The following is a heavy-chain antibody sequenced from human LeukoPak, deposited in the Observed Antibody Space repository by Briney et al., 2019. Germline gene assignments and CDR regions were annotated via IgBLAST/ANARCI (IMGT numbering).Heavy chain of an antibody. CDR2: ISGYNGNT. D-gene: IGHD6-6*01. V-gene: IGHV1-18*01. CDR3: ARAPLYGSCEY. J-gene: IGHJ4*02. Sequence: ASVKVSCKASGYTFSSYGISWVRQAAGQELEWMGWISGYNGNTNYAQKLKGRVTMTTDTSTSTAYMELRSLRSDDTAVYYCARAPLYGSCEYWGQGTLVTVPS. CDR1: GYTFSSYG.